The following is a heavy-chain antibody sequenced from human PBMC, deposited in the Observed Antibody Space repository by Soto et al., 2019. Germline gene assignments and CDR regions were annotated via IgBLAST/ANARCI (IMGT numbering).Heavy chain of an antibody. D-gene: IGHD6-19*01. CDR1: GFTFSSYG. CDR2: IWYDGSNK. CDR3: ARVDSRGWYPLFDY. V-gene: IGHV3-33*01. J-gene: IGHJ4*02. Sequence: PGGSLRLSCAASGFTFSSYGRHWVRQAPGKGLEWVAVIWYDGSNKYYADSVKGRFTISRDDSKNTLYLQMNSLRAEDTAVYYCARVDSRGWYPLFDYWGQGTLVTVSS.